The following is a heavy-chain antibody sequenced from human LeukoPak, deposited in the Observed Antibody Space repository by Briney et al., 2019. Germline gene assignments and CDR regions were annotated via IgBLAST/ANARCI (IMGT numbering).Heavy chain of an antibody. CDR2: ISSNGGST. CDR3: ARAECGGDCYLYAFDI. V-gene: IGHV3-64*01. CDR1: GFTFSSYA. Sequence: PGGSLRLSCAASGFTFSSYAMHWVRQAPGKGLEYVSAISSNGGSTYYANSVKGRFTIPRDNSKNTLYLQMGSLGAEDMAVYYCARAECGGDCYLYAFDIWGQGTMVTVSS. D-gene: IGHD2-21*02. J-gene: IGHJ3*02.